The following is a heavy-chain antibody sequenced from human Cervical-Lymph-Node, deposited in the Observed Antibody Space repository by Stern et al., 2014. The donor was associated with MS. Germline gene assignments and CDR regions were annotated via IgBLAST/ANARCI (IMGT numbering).Heavy chain of an antibody. J-gene: IGHJ6*02. Sequence: VQLVESGGGVVQPGRSLRLSCAASGFTFSSFGMHWVRQAPGQGLEWVAVIWYDGSHTYYSDSVKGRFTIPRDNSKNKRDLEMNSLRAEDTAVYYCARRARGASPYYYGMGVWGQGTTVTVSS. D-gene: IGHD1-26*01. CDR3: ARRARGASPYYYGMGV. CDR1: GFTFSSFG. CDR2: IWYDGSHT. V-gene: IGHV3-33*01.